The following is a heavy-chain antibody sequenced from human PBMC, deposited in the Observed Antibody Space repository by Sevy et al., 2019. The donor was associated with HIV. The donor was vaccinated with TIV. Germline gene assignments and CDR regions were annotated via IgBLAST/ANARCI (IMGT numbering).Heavy chain of an antibody. CDR2: IWYDGSNK. D-gene: IGHD3-3*01. J-gene: IGHJ6*02. V-gene: IGHV3-33*01. Sequence: GGSLRLSCAASGFTFSSYGMHWVRQAPGKGLEWVAVIWYDGSNKYYADSVKGRFTISRDNSKNTLYLQMNSLRAEDTAVYYCARGYTYYDFWSGHYDAGGMEVWGQGTTVTVSS. CDR3: ARGYTYYDFWSGHYDAGGMEV. CDR1: GFTFSSYG.